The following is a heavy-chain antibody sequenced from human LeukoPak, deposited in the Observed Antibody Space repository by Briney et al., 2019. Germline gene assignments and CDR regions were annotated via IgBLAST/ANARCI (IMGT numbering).Heavy chain of an antibody. Sequence: PGGSLRLSCAASGFTFSTYAMHWVRQAPGKGLEWVAVTSYDGTNKYYADSVKGRFAISRDNSKNTLYLQMNSLRAEDTAVYYCARPPTYYDFWSGFHWGQGTLVTVSS. D-gene: IGHD3-3*01. V-gene: IGHV3-30*09. J-gene: IGHJ4*02. CDR3: ARPPTYYDFWSGFH. CDR1: GFTFSTYA. CDR2: TSYDGTNK.